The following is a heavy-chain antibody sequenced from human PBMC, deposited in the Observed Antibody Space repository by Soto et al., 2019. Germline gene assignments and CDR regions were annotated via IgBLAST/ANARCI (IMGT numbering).Heavy chain of an antibody. V-gene: IGHV5-10-1*01. CDR3: ARQIYDSDTGPNFQYYFDS. CDR1: GYSFAGYW. J-gene: IGHJ4*02. Sequence: GWSLKISCQGSGYSFAGYWITWVRQKPGKGLEWMGRIDPSDSQTYYSPSFRGHVTVSATKSITTVFLQWSSLRASDTAMYYCARQIYDSDTGPNFQYYFDSWSQGTPVTVSS. CDR2: IDPSDSQT. D-gene: IGHD3-22*01.